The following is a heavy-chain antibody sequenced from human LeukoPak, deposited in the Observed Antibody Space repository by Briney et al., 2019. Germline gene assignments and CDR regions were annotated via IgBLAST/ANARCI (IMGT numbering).Heavy chain of an antibody. D-gene: IGHD7-27*01. J-gene: IGHJ4*02. Sequence: GGSLRLSCAASGFTFSSYSMNWVRQAPGKGLEWVSSISSSSSYIYYADSVKGRFTISRDNSKNTLYLQMNSLRAEDTAVYYCAKEVLNWGTRLLDYWGQGTLVAVSS. CDR2: ISSSSSYI. V-gene: IGHV3-21*04. CDR1: GFTFSSYS. CDR3: AKEVLNWGTRLLDY.